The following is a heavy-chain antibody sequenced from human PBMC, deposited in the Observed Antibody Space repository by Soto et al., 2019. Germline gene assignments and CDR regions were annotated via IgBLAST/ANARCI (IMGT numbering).Heavy chain of an antibody. J-gene: IGHJ6*03. CDR3: AKEGYCSGGGCYSRYYYYMDV. CDR1: GFTFSSYG. V-gene: IGHV3-30*18. D-gene: IGHD2-15*01. Sequence: QVQLVESGGGVVQPGRSLRLYCAASGFTFSSYGMHWVRQAPGKGLEWVAVISYDGSNKYYADSVKGRFTISRDNSKNTLYLQMNSLRAEDTAVYYCAKEGYCSGGGCYSRYYYYMDVWGKGTTVTVSS. CDR2: ISYDGSNK.